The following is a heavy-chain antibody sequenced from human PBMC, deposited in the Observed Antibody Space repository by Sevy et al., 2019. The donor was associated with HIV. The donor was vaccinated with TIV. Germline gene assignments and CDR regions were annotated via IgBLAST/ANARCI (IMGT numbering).Heavy chain of an antibody. V-gene: IGHV3-21*01. J-gene: IGHJ3*02. CDR2: ITSTSTYI. Sequence: GGSLRLSCAASGFSFGSYSMNWVRQAPGKGLEWVSSITSTSTYIYYADSVQDRFTISRDNAKNSLYLQMSSLRAEDTALYYCARVEGGTYAPEAFDMWGQGTMVTVSS. D-gene: IGHD3-16*01. CDR1: GFSFGSYS. CDR3: ARVEGGTYAPEAFDM.